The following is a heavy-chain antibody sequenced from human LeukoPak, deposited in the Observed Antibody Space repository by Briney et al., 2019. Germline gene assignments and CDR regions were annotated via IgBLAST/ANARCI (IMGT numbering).Heavy chain of an antibody. D-gene: IGHD6-13*01. CDR1: GFTFDDYA. V-gene: IGHV3-9*01. CDR2: INWNSGSI. J-gene: IGHJ4*02. Sequence: PGGSLRLSCAASGFTFDDYAMHWVRQAPGKGLEWVSGINWNSGSIGYADSVKGRFTISRDNAKNSLYLQMNSLRAEDTALYYCAKDVTAAGTKGFDYWGQGTQVTVSS. CDR3: AKDVTAAGTKGFDY.